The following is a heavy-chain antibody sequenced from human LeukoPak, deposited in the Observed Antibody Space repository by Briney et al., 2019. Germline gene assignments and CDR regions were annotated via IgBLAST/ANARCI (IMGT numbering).Heavy chain of an antibody. CDR2: ISYDGSNK. D-gene: IGHD1-26*01. J-gene: IGHJ5*02. V-gene: IGHV3-30-3*01. CDR1: GFTFSSYA. Sequence: GRSLRLSCAASGFTFSSYAMHWVRQAPGKGLEWVAVISYDGSNKYYADSVKGRFTISRDNSKNTLYLQMNSLRAEDTAVYYCARATSESSWFDPWGQGTLVT. CDR3: ARATSESSWFDP.